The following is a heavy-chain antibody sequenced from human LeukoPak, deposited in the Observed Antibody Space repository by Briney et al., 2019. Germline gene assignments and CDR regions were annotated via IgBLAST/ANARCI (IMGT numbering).Heavy chain of an antibody. CDR2: IYPGDSDA. Sequence: GESLKISCKGSGYSFTNYWIGWVRQLPGKGLEWMGIIYPGDSDATYSPSFQGQVTISADKSISTAYLQWNSLKASDTAMYYCASSTYCSGSNCYLGYWGQGTLVTVSS. J-gene: IGHJ4*02. D-gene: IGHD2-15*01. V-gene: IGHV5-51*01. CDR3: ASSTYCSGSNCYLGY. CDR1: GYSFTNYW.